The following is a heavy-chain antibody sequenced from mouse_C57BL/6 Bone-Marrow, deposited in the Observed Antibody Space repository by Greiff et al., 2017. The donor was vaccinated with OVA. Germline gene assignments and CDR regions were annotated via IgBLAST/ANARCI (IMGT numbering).Heavy chain of an antibody. CDR3: ARWEWLTPFAY. CDR1: GYTFTDYY. J-gene: IGHJ3*01. D-gene: IGHD2-2*01. V-gene: IGHV1-19*01. Sequence: QLQQSGPVLVKPGASVKMSCKASGYTFTDYYMNWVKQSHGKSLEWIGVINPYNGGTSYNQKFEGKATLTVDKSSSTAYMERNSLTSEDSAVYYCARWEWLTPFAYWGQGTLVTVSA. CDR2: INPYNGGT.